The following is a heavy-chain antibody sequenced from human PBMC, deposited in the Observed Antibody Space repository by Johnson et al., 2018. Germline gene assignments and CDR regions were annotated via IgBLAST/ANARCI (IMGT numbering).Heavy chain of an antibody. V-gene: IGHV3-30*03. J-gene: IGHJ3*02. CDR3: ARDVGRWNDAFDI. Sequence: SGGGVVQPGRSLRLSCAASGFTFSSYGMHWVRQAPGKGLEWVAVISYDGNNKYYADSVKGRFTISRDNSKNTLYLQMNSLRAEDTAVYYCARDVGRWNDAFDIWGQGTMVTVS. CDR1: GFTFSSYG. D-gene: IGHD4-23*01. CDR2: ISYDGNNK.